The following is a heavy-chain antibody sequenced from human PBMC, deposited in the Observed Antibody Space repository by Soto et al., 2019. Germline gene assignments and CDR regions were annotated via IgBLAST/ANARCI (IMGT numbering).Heavy chain of an antibody. V-gene: IGHV4-34*01. J-gene: IGHJ4*02. CDR1: GGSFSCYY. Sequence: SETLSLTCAVYGGSFSCYYWSWIRQPPGKGLEWIGEINHSGSTNYNPSLKSRVTISVDTSKNQFSLKLSSVTAADTAVYYCARGFEGATSHFDYWGQGALVTVSS. D-gene: IGHD1-26*01. CDR3: ARGFEGATSHFDY. CDR2: INHSGST.